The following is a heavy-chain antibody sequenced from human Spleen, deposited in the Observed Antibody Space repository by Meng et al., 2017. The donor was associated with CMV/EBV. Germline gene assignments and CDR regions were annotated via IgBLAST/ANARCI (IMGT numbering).Heavy chain of an antibody. CDR1: GGSISGYY. V-gene: IGHV4-4*07. CDR3: ARDYVSPDSGPNWFDP. J-gene: IGHJ5*02. Sequence: QVHLQESGPGLVKSSGTLSLTCTVSGGSISGYYWTWIRQSAGKGLEWFGRISSSGSIDDNHSFRSRAIMSIDTSKNQLSLKLFSVTAADTAVYYCARDYVSPDSGPNWFDPWGQGTLVTVSS. CDR2: ISSSGSI. D-gene: IGHD3-16*01.